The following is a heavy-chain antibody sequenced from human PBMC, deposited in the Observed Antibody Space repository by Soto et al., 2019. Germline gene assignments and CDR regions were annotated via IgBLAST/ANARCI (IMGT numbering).Heavy chain of an antibody. CDR2: ISAYNGNT. Sequence: ASVKVSCKASGYTFTSYGISWVRQAPGQGLEWMGWISAYNGNTNYAQKLQGRVTMTTDTSTSTAYMELRSLRSDDTAVYYCARVRGDNWNDVCDYWGQGTLVTVSS. J-gene: IGHJ4*02. V-gene: IGHV1-18*01. CDR3: ARVRGDNWNDVCDY. CDR1: GYTFTSYG. D-gene: IGHD1-1*01.